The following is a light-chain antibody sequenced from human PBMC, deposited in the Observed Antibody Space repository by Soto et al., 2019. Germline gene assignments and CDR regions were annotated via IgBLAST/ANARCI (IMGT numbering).Light chain of an antibody. CDR2: GAS. J-gene: IGKJ5*01. V-gene: IGKV3-15*01. CDR1: QSVSSSN. CDR3: QQYNNWPRIT. Sequence: EIVLTQSPGTLSLSPGDRATLYCRASQSVSSSNLAWYQQKRGQSPRLLIYGASTRATGIPARFSGSGSGTEFTLTISSLQSEDFAVYHCQQYNNWPRITFGQGTRLEIK.